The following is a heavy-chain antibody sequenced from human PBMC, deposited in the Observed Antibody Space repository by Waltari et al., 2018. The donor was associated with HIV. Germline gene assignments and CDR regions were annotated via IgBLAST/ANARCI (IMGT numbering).Heavy chain of an antibody. CDR3: ARLFYYDTTGYINNAFDI. CDR1: GYTFTNYW. J-gene: IGHJ3*02. D-gene: IGHD3-22*01. V-gene: IGHV5-51*03. CDR2: TSPLDSDT. Sequence: EVQLVQSGAEVRKSGESLTISCKASGYTFTNYWIAWVRQMYGEGLGWMGITSPLDSDTRYNPSFEGQITISVDKSLATSYLEWNNLNASDAAIYYCARLFYYDTTGYINNAFDIWGQGTEVSVS.